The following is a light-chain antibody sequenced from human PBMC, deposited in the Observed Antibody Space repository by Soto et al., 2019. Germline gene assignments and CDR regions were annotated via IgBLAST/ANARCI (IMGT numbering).Light chain of an antibody. CDR2: AAS. J-gene: IGKJ4*01. CDR3: QQSYSGPLT. CDR1: QSISSY. V-gene: IGKV1-39*01. Sequence: DIQMTQSPSSLSASVGDRVTITCRASQSISSYLNWYQQKPGKAPKVLIYAASSLQSGVPSRFSGIGSGTDFTLSISNLQPEDFATYYCQQSYSGPLTFGGGTKVEIK.